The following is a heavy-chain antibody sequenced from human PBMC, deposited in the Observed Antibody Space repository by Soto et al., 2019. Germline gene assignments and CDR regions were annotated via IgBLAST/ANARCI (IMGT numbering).Heavy chain of an antibody. J-gene: IGHJ4*02. CDR1: GGSISSGGYY. D-gene: IGHD3-10*01. CDR3: ARGWFGENFDY. CDR2: IYYSGST. V-gene: IGHV4-31*03. Sequence: SETLSLTCTVSGGSISSGGYYWSWIRQHPGKGLEWIGYIYYSGSTYYNPSLKSRVTILVDTSKNQFSLKLSSVTAADTAVYYCARGWFGENFDYWGQGTLVTVSS.